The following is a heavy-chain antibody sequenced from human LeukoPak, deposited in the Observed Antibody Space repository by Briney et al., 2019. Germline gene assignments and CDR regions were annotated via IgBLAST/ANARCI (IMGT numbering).Heavy chain of an antibody. CDR3: ARDEWLRPDY. CDR1: GFSFSIYA. V-gene: IGHV3-23*01. CDR2: ISGSGANT. J-gene: IGHJ4*02. D-gene: IGHD5-12*01. Sequence: DPGGSLRLSCAASGFSFSIYAMSWVRQAPGKGLEWVSTISGSGANTYYADSVKGRITISRDNSKNTLYLQMNSLRAEDTAVYYCARDEWLRPDYWGQGTLVTVSS.